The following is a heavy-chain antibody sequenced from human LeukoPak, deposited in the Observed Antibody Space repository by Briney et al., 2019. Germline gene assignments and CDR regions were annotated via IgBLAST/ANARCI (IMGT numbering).Heavy chain of an antibody. V-gene: IGHV3-30-3*01. D-gene: IGHD3-22*01. CDR1: RFTFSDYS. J-gene: IGHJ4*02. CDR2: ISYDGSNK. Sequence: PGGSLRLSCAASRFTFSDYSMHWVRQAPGKGLEWVAVISYDGSNKYYADSVKGRFTISRDNSKNTLYLQMNSLRAEDTAVYYCAKTGYYDSSGRDYWGQGTLVTVSS. CDR3: AKTGYYDSSGRDY.